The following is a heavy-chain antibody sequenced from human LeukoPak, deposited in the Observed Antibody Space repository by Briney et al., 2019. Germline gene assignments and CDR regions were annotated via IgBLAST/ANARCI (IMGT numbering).Heavy chain of an antibody. V-gene: IGHV3-23*01. Sequence: GGSLRLSCAASGFTFSSYAMSWVRQAPGKGLEWVSGVTGGGGTTYYADSVKGRFTISRDNAKNTLYLQMNSLRAEDTAVYYCARTYDFWSGSQYYFDSWGQGTLVTVSS. J-gene: IGHJ4*02. CDR2: VTGGGGTT. D-gene: IGHD3-3*01. CDR1: GFTFSSYA. CDR3: ARTYDFWSGSQYYFDS.